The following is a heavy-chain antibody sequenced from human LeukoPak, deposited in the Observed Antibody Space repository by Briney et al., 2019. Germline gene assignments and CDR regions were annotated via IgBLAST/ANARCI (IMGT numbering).Heavy chain of an antibody. Sequence: GASVKVSCKASGYTFTSYGISWVRQAPGQGLEWMGWINTNTGNPTYAQGFTGRFVFSLDTSVSTAYLQISSLKAEDTAVYYCARSGLWFGELSNFDYWGQGTLVTVSS. CDR2: INTNTGNP. D-gene: IGHD3-10*01. V-gene: IGHV7-4-1*02. CDR3: ARSGLWFGELSNFDY. J-gene: IGHJ4*02. CDR1: GYTFTSYG.